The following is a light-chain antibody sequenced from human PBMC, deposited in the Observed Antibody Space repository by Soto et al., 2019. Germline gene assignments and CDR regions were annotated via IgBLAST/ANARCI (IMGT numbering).Light chain of an antibody. Sequence: ESVLTQSPGTLSLSPGEKATLSCRASQSVSSSYLAWYQQKPGQAPRLLIYGASSRATGIPDRFSGSGSGTDFTLTVSILEPEDFAVYCCQPFCSSSWTFGQGSKVEIK. J-gene: IGKJ1*01. V-gene: IGKV3-20*01. CDR3: QPFCSSSWT. CDR1: QSVSSSY. CDR2: GAS.